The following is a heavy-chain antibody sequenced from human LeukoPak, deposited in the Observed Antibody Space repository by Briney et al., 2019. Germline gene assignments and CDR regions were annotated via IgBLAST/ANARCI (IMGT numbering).Heavy chain of an antibody. CDR3: ARPLDYSNYVFFRWFDP. Sequence: PSETLSLTCAVSGGPFSGYYWSWIRQPPGKGLEWIGAINHSGSTNYNPSLKSRVTISVDTSKNQFSLKLSSVTAADTAVYYCARPLDYSNYVFFRWFDPWGQGTLVTVSS. V-gene: IGHV4-34*01. CDR2: INHSGST. CDR1: GGPFSGYY. D-gene: IGHD4-11*01. J-gene: IGHJ5*02.